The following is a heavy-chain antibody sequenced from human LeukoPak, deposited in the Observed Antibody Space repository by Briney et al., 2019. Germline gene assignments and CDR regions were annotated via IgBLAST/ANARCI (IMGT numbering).Heavy chain of an antibody. CDR1: GYSFSSCYY. J-gene: IGHJ4*02. V-gene: IGHV4-38-2*01. Sequence: SETLSLTCAVSGYSFSSCYYWGWLRPPPGKGLELIGSIYHSGSIYYKPSLKSRVNISVDTSKNQFSLEMSSVTGADTGVYYCARHGRRYYYYSRRDRTGWGQGTLVTVSS. CDR2: IYHSGSI. D-gene: IGHD3-22*01. CDR3: ARHGRRYYYYSRRDRTG.